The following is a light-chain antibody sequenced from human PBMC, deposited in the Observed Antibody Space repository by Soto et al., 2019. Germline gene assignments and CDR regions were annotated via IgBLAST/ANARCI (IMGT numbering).Light chain of an antibody. CDR1: RSDVGSYTL. CDR3: CSYAGSYV. CDR2: EDN. Sequence: QSALTQPASVSGSPGQSITISCTGTRSDVGSYTLVSWYQQHPGRAPKLLIYEDNKRPSGVSNRFSGSKSGSTASLTISGLQAEDEADYYCCSYAGSYVFGTGTKVTVL. J-gene: IGLJ1*01. V-gene: IGLV2-23*01.